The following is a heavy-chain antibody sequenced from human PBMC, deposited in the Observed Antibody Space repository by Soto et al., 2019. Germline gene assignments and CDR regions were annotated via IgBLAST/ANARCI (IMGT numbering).Heavy chain of an antibody. V-gene: IGHV1-46*01. CDR1: GYIFTTNF. J-gene: IGHJ4*02. D-gene: IGHD3-22*01. Sequence: ASVKVSCKAPGYIFTTNFMHWVRQAPGQGLEWMGIINPSSDYTSYAQKFQGRVTMTRDTSTSTVYMELSSLRSEDTAVYYCARDVNFSYYYDSSGPFDYRGQGTPVTVSS. CDR3: ARDVNFSYYYDSSGPFDY. CDR2: INPSSDYT.